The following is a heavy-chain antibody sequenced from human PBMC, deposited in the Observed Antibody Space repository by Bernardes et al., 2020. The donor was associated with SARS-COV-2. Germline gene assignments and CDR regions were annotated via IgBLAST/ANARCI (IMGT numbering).Heavy chain of an antibody. CDR3: ARLGESYYYYGMDV. Sequence: ASVKVSCKGSGYSFTDYYMFWVRQAPGQGLEWMGWINPRSGGTEYAKKFQGRVTMTRDTSISTVYMELSGLRSDDTAVYYCARLGESYYYYGMDVWGQGTTVTVSS. J-gene: IGHJ6*02. CDR2: INPRSGGT. D-gene: IGHD3-10*01. CDR1: GYSFTDYY. V-gene: IGHV1-2*02.